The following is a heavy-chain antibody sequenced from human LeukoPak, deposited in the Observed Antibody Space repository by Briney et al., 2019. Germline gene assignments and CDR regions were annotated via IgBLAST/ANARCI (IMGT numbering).Heavy chain of an antibody. J-gene: IGHJ4*02. CDR1: GFSFSAYH. Sequence: GGSLRLSCAASGFSFSAYHMNWVRQAPGKGLDWISYISRTSTTILYADSVQGRFTISRDNAKNSLFLQMNSLRAEDTAVYYCARERDCSSTSCYEEVDYWGQGTLVTVSS. CDR2: ISRTSTTI. V-gene: IGHV3-48*04. CDR3: ARERDCSSTSCYEEVDY. D-gene: IGHD2-2*01.